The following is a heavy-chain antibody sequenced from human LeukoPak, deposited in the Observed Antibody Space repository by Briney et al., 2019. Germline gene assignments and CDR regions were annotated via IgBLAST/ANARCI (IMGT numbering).Heavy chain of an antibody. CDR3: ARPVAGRKGNWFEP. J-gene: IGHJ5*02. V-gene: IGHV5-51*01. D-gene: IGHD6-19*01. CDR2: IYPGDSDT. CDR1: GYSFTTYW. Sequence: PGESLKISCKGSGYSFTTYWIGWVRQMPGKGLEWMGIIYPGDSDTIYSPSFQGQVTISAERSITTAYLQWRSLKTSDTAIYYCARPVAGRKGNWFEPWGQGTLVTVSS.